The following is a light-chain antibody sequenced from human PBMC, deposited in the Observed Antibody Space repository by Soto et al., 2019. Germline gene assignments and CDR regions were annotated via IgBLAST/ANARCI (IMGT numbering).Light chain of an antibody. V-gene: IGLV2-11*01. J-gene: IGLJ1*01. CDR2: DVS. Sequence: QSVLTQPRSVSGSPGQSVTISCTGTSSDVGGYNYVSWYQQQPGTAPKLMIYDVSMRPSGVPDRFSGSKSGNTASLTISGLQAEDEADYYCCSYAGSYTLYVFGTGTKLTVL. CDR1: SSDVGGYNY. CDR3: CSYAGSYTLYV.